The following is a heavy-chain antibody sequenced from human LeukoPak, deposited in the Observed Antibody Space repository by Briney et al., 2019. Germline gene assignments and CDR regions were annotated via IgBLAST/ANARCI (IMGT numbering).Heavy chain of an antibody. CDR2: IYYSGST. D-gene: IGHD3-22*01. CDR1: GGSISSYY. CDR3: ARVVSAYYYDSSGYYNYYYYMDV. Sequence: SETLSLTCTVSGGSISSYYWSWIRQPPGKGLEWIGYIYYSGSTNYNPSLKSRVTISVDTSKNQFSLKLSSVTAADTAVYYCARVVSAYYYDSSGYYNYYYYMDVWGKGTTVTVSS. V-gene: IGHV4-59*01. J-gene: IGHJ6*03.